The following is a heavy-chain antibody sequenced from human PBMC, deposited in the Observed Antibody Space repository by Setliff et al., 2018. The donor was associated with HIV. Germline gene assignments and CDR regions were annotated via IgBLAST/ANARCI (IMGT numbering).Heavy chain of an antibody. CDR2: IYSSGRT. CDR3: ARESSGWYKCAFDM. CDR1: GDSFSSYY. J-gene: IGHJ3*02. V-gene: IGHV4-4*09. D-gene: IGHD6-19*01. Sequence: SETLSLTCTVSGDSFSSYYWNWIRQPPGKGLEWIGYIYSSGRTNSNPTLKSRVTISQDTSKNQFSLKLSSVTAADTAMYYCARESSGWYKCAFDMWGLGTMVTVSS.